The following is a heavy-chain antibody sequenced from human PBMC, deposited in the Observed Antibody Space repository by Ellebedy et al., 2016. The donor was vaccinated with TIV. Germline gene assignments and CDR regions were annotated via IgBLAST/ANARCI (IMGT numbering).Heavy chain of an antibody. V-gene: IGHV3-9*01. CDR1: GFSFHDYA. D-gene: IGHD2-2*01. J-gene: IGHJ4*02. Sequence: SLKISXIASGFSFHDYAMHWVRQAPGRGLEWVSGVYWNSGRGGYADSVKGRFTISRDNSKNTVFLDMNSLRADDTALYYCARETCTKTSCLTCLCYWGQGTLVTVSS. CDR3: ARETCTKTSCLTCLCY. CDR2: VYWNSGRG.